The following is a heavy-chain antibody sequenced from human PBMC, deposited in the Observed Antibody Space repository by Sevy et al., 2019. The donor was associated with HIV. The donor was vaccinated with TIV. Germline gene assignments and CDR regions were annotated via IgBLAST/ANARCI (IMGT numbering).Heavy chain of an antibody. Sequence: SETLSLTCTVSGGSISSYYWSWIRQPPGNGLEWIGYIYYSGSTNYNPSLKSRVTISVDTSKNQFSLKLSSVTAADTAVYYCARLFDGNYYDSSGYYFDYWGQGTLVTVSS. J-gene: IGHJ4*02. CDR1: GGSISSYY. CDR2: IYYSGST. CDR3: ARLFDGNYYDSSGYYFDY. D-gene: IGHD3-22*01. V-gene: IGHV4-59*12.